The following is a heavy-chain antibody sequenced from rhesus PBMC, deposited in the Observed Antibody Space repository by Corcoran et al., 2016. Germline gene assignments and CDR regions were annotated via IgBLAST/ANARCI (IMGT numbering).Heavy chain of an antibody. CDR2: INGNSGST. CDR1: GGSFSSYW. CDR3: ARPLWTGAFLFGY. Sequence: QVQLQESGPGLVKPSETLSLTCAVSGGSFSSYWWSWIRQPPGKGLEWIGEINGNSGSTNFNPSLKSRVTISKDASKNQFSLRLGSVTASDTAVYYCARPLWTGAFLFGYWGQGVLVTVSS. J-gene: IGHJ4*01. D-gene: IGHD3-3*01. V-gene: IGHV4-80*01.